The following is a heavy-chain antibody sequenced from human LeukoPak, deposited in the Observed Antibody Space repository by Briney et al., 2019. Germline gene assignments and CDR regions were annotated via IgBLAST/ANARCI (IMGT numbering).Heavy chain of an antibody. J-gene: IGHJ6*03. CDR1: GGSISSGGYS. Sequence: KTSETLSLTCAVSGGSISSGGYSWSWIRQPPGKGLEWIGYIYHSGSTYYNPSLKSRVTISVDRSKNQFSLKLSSVTAADTAVYYCARERGRMTTVTTSYYYYYMDVWGKGTTVTVSS. CDR3: ARERGRMTTVTTSYYYYYMDV. D-gene: IGHD4-17*01. V-gene: IGHV4-30-2*01. CDR2: IYHSGST.